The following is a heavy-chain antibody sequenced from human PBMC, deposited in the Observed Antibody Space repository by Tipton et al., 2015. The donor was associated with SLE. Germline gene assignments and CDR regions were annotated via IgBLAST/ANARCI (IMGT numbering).Heavy chain of an antibody. CDR3: ARAGGYSSSDAFDI. J-gene: IGHJ3*02. CDR1: GGSISSGGYS. CDR2: IYYSGST. Sequence: TLSLTCAVSGGSISSGGYSWSWIRQPPGKGLEWIGHIYYSGSTYYNPSLKSRVTISVDTSKNQFSLKLSSVTAADTAVYYCARAGGYSSSDAFDIWGQGTMVTVSS. V-gene: IGHV4-30-2*01. D-gene: IGHD6-13*01.